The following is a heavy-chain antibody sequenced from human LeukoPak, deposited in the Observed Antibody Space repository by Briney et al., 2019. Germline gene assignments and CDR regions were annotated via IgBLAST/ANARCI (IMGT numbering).Heavy chain of an antibody. CDR1: GGSLSSYY. CDR3: ARGYRRSNAFDI. V-gene: IGHV4-59*01. J-gene: IGHJ3*02. CDR2: IYYSGST. Sequence: SETLSLTCTVSGGSLSSYYWSWIRQPPGKGLEWNGYIYYSGSTNYNPSLKSRVTISVDTSKNQFSLKLSSVTAADTAVYYCARGYRRSNAFDIWGQGTMVTVSS. D-gene: IGHD2-2*01.